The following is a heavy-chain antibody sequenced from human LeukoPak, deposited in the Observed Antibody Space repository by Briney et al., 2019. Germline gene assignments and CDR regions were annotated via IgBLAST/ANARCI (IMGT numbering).Heavy chain of an antibody. J-gene: IGHJ4*02. CDR3: ARGARGSSSCSDY. V-gene: IGHV4-30-4*08. Sequence: TLSLTCTVSGVSISSDDYYWSCIRQPPGKGLESIGYIYCGGSTYSNPSLKSRLTISVDTSKKQFSLKLSSVTAADTAVYYCARGARGSSSCSDYWGQGTLVTVSS. CDR2: IYCGGST. D-gene: IGHD2-2*01. CDR1: GVSISSDDYY.